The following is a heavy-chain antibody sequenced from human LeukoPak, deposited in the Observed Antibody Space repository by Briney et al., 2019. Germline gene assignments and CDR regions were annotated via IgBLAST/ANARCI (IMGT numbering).Heavy chain of an antibody. CDR3: ARGAPIRVAVAATFDP. Sequence: GASVKVSCKPSGFTFTTYTMHWVRQAPGQRLEWMGWINAANGNTQYSQKFQGRVTITRDTSASTAYMELSSLRSEDTAVYYCARGAPIRVAVAATFDPWGQGTQVTVPS. CDR2: INAANGNT. J-gene: IGHJ5*02. D-gene: IGHD6-19*01. CDR1: GFTFTTYT. V-gene: IGHV1-3*01.